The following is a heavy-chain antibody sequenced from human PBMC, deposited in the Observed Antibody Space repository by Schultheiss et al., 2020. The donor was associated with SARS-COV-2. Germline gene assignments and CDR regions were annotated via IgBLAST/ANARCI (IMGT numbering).Heavy chain of an antibody. CDR2: INPSGGST. CDR1: GYTFTSYY. Sequence: ASVKVSCKASGYTFTSYYMHWVRQAPGQGLEWMGIINPSGGSTSYAQKFQGRVTMTTDTSTSTAFMELRSLRSDDTAVYYCARVEGGLVSRIIQPGWFDPWGQGTLVTVSS. J-gene: IGHJ5*02. CDR3: ARVEGGLVSRIIQPGWFDP. D-gene: IGHD3-16*01. V-gene: IGHV1-46*01.